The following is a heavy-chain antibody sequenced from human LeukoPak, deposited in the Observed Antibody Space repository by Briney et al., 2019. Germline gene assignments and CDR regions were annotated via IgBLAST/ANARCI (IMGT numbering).Heavy chain of an antibody. CDR3: ARANSSGGAFDI. Sequence: SETLSLTCTVSGGSISSGDYYWSWIRQHPGKGLEWIGYIYYSGSTYYNPSLKSRVTISVDTSKNQFSLKLSSVTAADTAVYYCARANSSGGAFDIWGQGTMVTVSS. D-gene: IGHD2/OR15-2a*01. V-gene: IGHV4-31*03. CDR1: GGSISSGDYY. CDR2: IYYSGST. J-gene: IGHJ3*02.